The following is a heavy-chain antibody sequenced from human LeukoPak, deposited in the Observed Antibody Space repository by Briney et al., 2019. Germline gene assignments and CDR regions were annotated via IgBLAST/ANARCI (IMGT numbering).Heavy chain of an antibody. CDR1: GYTFTSYY. Sequence: ASVTVSCKASGYTFTSYYMHWVRQAPGQGLEWMGIINPNGGSTIYAQKFQGRVTMTRDTSTSTVYMDLTSLRSEDTAVYYCARGGMVRDRRHFQFDHWGQGTLVTVSS. CDR3: ARGGMVRDRRHFQFDH. D-gene: IGHD3-10*01. CDR2: INPNGGST. J-gene: IGHJ4*02. V-gene: IGHV1-46*01.